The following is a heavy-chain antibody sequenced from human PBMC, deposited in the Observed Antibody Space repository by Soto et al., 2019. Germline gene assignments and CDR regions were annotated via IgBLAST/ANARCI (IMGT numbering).Heavy chain of an antibody. CDR2: INSDGSIT. D-gene: IGHD7-27*01. CDR1: GFTFSSYW. CDR3: ARGAAGASPAFAI. V-gene: IGHV3-74*01. Sequence: GGSLRLSCAASGFTFSSYWMHWVRQAPGKGLVWVSRINSDGSITTYADSVKGRFTISRDNAKNTLYLQINSLRAEDTAVYYCARGAAGASPAFAIWGQGTMDTVSS. J-gene: IGHJ3*02.